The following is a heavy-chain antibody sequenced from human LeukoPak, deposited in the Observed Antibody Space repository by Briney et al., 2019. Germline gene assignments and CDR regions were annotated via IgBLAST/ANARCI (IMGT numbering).Heavy chain of an antibody. CDR1: GFTFSSYE. D-gene: IGHD2-21*02. V-gene: IGHV3-48*03. J-gene: IGHJ3*02. CDR3: ARVLCGGDCWGGRGAFDI. CDR2: ISSSGSTI. Sequence: GGSLRLSCAASGFTFSSYEMNWVRQAPGKGLEWVSYISSSGSTIYYADSVKGRFTISRDNAKNSLYLQVNSLRAEDTAVYYCARVLCGGDCWGGRGAFDIWGQGTMVTVSS.